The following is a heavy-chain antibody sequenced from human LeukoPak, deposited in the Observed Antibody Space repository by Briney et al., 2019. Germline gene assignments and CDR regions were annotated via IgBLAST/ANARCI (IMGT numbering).Heavy chain of an antibody. D-gene: IGHD2-21*01. J-gene: IGHJ4*02. CDR1: GDSVSSNSAA. Sequence: SQTLSLTCAISGDSVSSNSAAWNWIRQSPSRGLEWLGRTYYRSKRYNDYVLSVKNRITINADTSKNQFSLQLNSVTPEDTAVYYCARGITVIGYYFDQWGQGTPVTVSS. CDR3: ARGITVIGYYFDQ. CDR2: TYYRSKRYN. V-gene: IGHV6-1*01.